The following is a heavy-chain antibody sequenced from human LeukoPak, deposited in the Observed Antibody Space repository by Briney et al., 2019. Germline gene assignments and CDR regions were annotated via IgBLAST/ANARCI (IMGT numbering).Heavy chain of an antibody. Sequence: ASVKVSCKASGYTFTGYYMHWVRQAPGQGLEWMGWINPNSGGTNYAQKFQGRVTMTRDTSISTAYMELSRLRSDDTAVYYCARVVGSSWDRPYFDYWGQGTLATVSS. D-gene: IGHD6-13*01. J-gene: IGHJ4*02. V-gene: IGHV1-2*02. CDR1: GYTFTGYY. CDR3: ARVVGSSWDRPYFDY. CDR2: INPNSGGT.